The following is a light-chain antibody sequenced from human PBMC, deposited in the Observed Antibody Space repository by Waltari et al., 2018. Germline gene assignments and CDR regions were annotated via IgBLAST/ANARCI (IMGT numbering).Light chain of an antibody. CDR1: SSDVAGYNY. J-gene: IGLJ2*01. V-gene: IGLV2-14*03. CDR2: DVS. Sequence: QSALTQPASVSGAPGQSITISCTGTSSDVAGYNYVTCYQQHPGKAPKLIIYDVSDRPSGVSNRFSGSKSGNTASLTISGLQAEDEAEYSCSSYTSRNTVIFGGGTKVTVL. CDR3: SSYTSRNTVI.